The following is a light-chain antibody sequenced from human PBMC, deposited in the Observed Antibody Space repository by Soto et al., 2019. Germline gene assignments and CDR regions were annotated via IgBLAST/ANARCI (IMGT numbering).Light chain of an antibody. CDR1: SSDVGSYNL. Sequence: QSVLPQPASVSGSPGQSITISCTGTSSDVGSYNLVSWYQQYPGKAPKLMIYEGSKRPSGVSNRFSGSKSGNTASLTISGLQAEDEADYYCCAHAGSSTSLYVFGTGTKVTVL. J-gene: IGLJ1*01. CDR3: CAHAGSSTSLYV. CDR2: EGS. V-gene: IGLV2-23*01.